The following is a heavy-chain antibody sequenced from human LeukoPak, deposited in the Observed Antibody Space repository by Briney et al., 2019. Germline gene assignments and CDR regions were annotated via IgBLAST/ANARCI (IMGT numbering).Heavy chain of an antibody. V-gene: IGHV3-23*01. D-gene: IGHD3-22*01. J-gene: IGHJ6*03. CDR3: AKVATRDLNSSGYSNRDYYYYYMDV. CDR2: ISGSGGST. Sequence: GGSLRLSCAASGFTFSSYAMSWVRRAPGKGLEWVSAISGSGGSTYYANSVKGRFTISRDNSKNTLYLQMNSLRAEDTAVYYCAKVATRDLNSSGYSNRDYYYYYMDVWGKGTTVTVSS. CDR1: GFTFSSYA.